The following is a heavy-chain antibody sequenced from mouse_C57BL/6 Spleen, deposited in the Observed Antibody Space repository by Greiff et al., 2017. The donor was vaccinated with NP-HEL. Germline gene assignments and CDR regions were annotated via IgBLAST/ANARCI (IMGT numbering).Heavy chain of an antibody. CDR2: IDPEDGDT. CDR1: GFNIKDYY. J-gene: IGHJ3*01. CDR3: TTVFITTVVPY. V-gene: IGHV14-1*01. D-gene: IGHD1-1*01. Sequence: VQLQQSGAELVRPGASVKLSCTASGFNIKDYYMHWVKQRPEQGLEWIGRIDPEDGDTAYAPKFQGKATMTADTSSNTAYLQLSSLTSEDTAVYYCTTVFITTVVPYWGQGTLVTVSA.